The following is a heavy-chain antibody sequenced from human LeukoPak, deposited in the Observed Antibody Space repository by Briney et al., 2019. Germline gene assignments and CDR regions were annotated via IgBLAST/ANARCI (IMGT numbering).Heavy chain of an antibody. Sequence: SETLSLTCTVSGGSISSGGYYWSWIRQHPGKGLEWIGYIYYSGSTYYNPSLKSRVTISIDTSKNQFSLKVSSVTAADTAVYYCARPDYRAYYYSMDVWGQGTTVTVSS. V-gene: IGHV4-31*03. CDR3: ARPDYRAYYYSMDV. CDR1: GGSISSGGYY. J-gene: IGHJ6*02. D-gene: IGHD4-11*01. CDR2: IYYSGST.